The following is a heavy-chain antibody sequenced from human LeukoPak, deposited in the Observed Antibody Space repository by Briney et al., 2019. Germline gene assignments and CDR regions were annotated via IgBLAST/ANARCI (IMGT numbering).Heavy chain of an antibody. J-gene: IGHJ5*02. V-gene: IGHV1-18*01. D-gene: IGHD1-26*01. CDR1: GYTFTSYG. CDR3: ARDWAPLSGNYYDAWFDP. CDR2: ISADNGNT. Sequence: GASVKVSCKASGYTFTSYGISWVRQAPGQGLEWMGWISADNGNTKYAQKLQGRVTMTTDTSTSTAYMELRSLRSDDTAVYYCARDWAPLSGNYYDAWFDPWGRGTLVTVSS.